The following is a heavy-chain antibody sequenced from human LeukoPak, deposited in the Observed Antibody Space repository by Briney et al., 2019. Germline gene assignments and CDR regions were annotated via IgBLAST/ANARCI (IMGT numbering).Heavy chain of an antibody. CDR3: ARDPLSGSGSDFRDY. J-gene: IGHJ4*02. V-gene: IGHV1-18*01. Sequence: ASVKVSCKASGYTFTSYGISWVRQAPGQGLEWMGWISAYNGNTNYAQKLQGRVTMTTDTSTSTAYMELRSLRSDDTAVYYCARDPLSGSGSDFRDYWGQGTLVTVSS. D-gene: IGHD1-26*01. CDR1: GYTFTSYG. CDR2: ISAYNGNT.